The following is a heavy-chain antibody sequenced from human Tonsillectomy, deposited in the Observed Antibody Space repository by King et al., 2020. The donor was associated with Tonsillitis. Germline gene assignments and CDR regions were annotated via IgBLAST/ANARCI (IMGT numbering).Heavy chain of an antibody. CDR1: GFSFPDSW. V-gene: IGHV3-7*01. J-gene: IGHJ4*02. CDR3: ARHVVWNCDR. CDR2: IKKDGTTK. D-gene: IGHD1-7*01. Sequence: VQLVESGGGVVQPGGSLRLSCTASGFSFPDSWMGWVRQAPGKGLEWVANIKKDGTTKYYLGSVGGRFTISRDNDKNLFYLQMSSLRAEDTALYYCARHVVWNCDRWGRGHLDPVPS.